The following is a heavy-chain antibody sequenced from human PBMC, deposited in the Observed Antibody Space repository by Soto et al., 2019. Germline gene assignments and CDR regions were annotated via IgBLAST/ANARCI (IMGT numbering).Heavy chain of an antibody. Sequence: SETLSLTCTVSNASISSRKWWTWVRQTPGKGLEWIGEIYYAGSTSYNPSLKSRVTISLDTSKSQFSLSLSSVTASDTAVYYCARLGAYYQSLDPWGPGTLVTVSS. D-gene: IGHD2-21*01. CDR2: IYYAGST. V-gene: IGHV4-4*02. CDR3: ARLGAYYQSLDP. CDR1: NASISSRKW. J-gene: IGHJ5*02.